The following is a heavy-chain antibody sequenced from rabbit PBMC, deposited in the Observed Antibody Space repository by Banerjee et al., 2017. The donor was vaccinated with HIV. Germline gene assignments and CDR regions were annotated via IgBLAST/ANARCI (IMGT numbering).Heavy chain of an antibody. CDR1: GFSFSNKYV. V-gene: IGHV1S45*01. CDR2: INTSSGNT. CDR3: ARDLAGVIGWNFGL. Sequence: QEQLVESGGGLVQPEGSLTLTCTASGFSFSNKYVMCWVRQAPGKGLEWIACINTSSGNTVYATWAKGRFTISRTSSTTVALQMTSLTAADTASYFWARDLAGVIGWNFGLWGPGTLVTVS. D-gene: IGHD4-1*01. J-gene: IGHJ4*01.